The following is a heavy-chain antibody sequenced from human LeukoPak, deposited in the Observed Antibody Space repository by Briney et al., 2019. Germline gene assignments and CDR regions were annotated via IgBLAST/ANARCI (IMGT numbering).Heavy chain of an antibody. CDR2: IKQDESEK. D-gene: IGHD1-1*01. Sequence: GGSLRLSCAASGFTFSWYWMSWVRQAPGKGLEWVANIKQDESEKYYVDSVKGRFTISRDYSKNTLYLQMNSLRTEDTAIYYCARSQLRFDNWGQGTLVTVSS. V-gene: IGHV3-7*01. CDR3: ARSQLRFDN. J-gene: IGHJ4*02. CDR1: GFTFSWYW.